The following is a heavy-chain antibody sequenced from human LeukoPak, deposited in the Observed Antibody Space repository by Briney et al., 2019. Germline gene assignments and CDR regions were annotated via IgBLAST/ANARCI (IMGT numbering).Heavy chain of an antibody. CDR2: IIPIFGTA. J-gene: IGHJ4*02. D-gene: IGHD6-19*01. CDR1: GGTFSSYA. CDR3: GSSIAGAGTYYFDF. Sequence: SVKVSCKASGGTFSSYAISWVRQAPGQGLEWMGRIIPIFGTANYAQKFQGRVTITTDESKSTAYMELRSLRSEDTAGYFCGSSIAGAGTYYFDFWGRGTLVTVSS. V-gene: IGHV1-69*05.